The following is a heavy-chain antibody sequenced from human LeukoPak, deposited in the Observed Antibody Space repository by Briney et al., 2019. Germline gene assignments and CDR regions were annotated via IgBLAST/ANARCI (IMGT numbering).Heavy chain of an antibody. V-gene: IGHV3-21*01. D-gene: IGHD4-23*01. Sequence: GGSLRLSCAASGFTFSSYSRNWVRQAPGQGLEWVSSISSSSSYIYYADSVKGRFTISRDNAKNSLYLQMNSLRAEDTAVYYCARDGDPWGGNSKPGYWGQGTLVTVSS. CDR1: GFTFSSYS. J-gene: IGHJ4*02. CDR2: ISSSSSYI. CDR3: ARDGDPWGGNSKPGY.